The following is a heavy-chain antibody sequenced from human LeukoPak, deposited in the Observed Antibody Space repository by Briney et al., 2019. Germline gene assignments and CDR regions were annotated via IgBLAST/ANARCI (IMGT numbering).Heavy chain of an antibody. D-gene: IGHD2-2*01. CDR2: IYHSGST. CDR1: GGSISSSNW. V-gene: IGHV4-4*02. CDR3: ARDDCSSTSCYLV. J-gene: IGHJ4*02. Sequence: PSETLSLTCAVSGGSISSSNWWSWVRQPPGKGLEWIGEIYHSGSTNYNPSLKSRVTISVDKSKNRFSLKLSSVTAADTAVYYCARDDCSSTSCYLVWGQGTLVTVSS.